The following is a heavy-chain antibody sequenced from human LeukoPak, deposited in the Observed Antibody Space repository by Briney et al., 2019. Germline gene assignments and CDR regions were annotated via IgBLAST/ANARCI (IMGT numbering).Heavy chain of an antibody. V-gene: IGHV4-34*01. CDR2: INHSGST. Sequence: SETLSLTCAVYGGSFSGYYWSWIRQPPGKGLEWIGEINHSGSTNYNPSLKSRVTISVDTSKNQFSLKLSSVTAADTAVYYCARGVLTGVLYWGQGTLVAVSS. D-gene: IGHD7-27*01. J-gene: IGHJ4*02. CDR3: ARGVLTGVLY. CDR1: GGSFSGYY.